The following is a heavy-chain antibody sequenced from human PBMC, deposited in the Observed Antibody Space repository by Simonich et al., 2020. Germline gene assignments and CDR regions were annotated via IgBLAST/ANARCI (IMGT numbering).Heavy chain of an antibody. CDR1: GFTFSSYA. CDR2: ISGSGGST. D-gene: IGHD3-22*01. Sequence: GGGLVQPGGSLRLSCAASGFTFSSYAMSWVRQAPGKGLEWVSAISGSGGSTYYADSVKGRFTISRDNSKKTLYLQMNSLRAEDTAVYYCAKDLGERITMIVVVIDAFDIWGQGTMVTVSS. CDR3: AKDLGERITMIVVVIDAFDI. J-gene: IGHJ3*02. V-gene: IGHV3-23*01.